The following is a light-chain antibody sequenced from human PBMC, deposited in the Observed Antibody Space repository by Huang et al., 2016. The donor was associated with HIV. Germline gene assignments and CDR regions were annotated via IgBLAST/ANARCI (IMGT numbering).Light chain of an antibody. CDR2: GAS. Sequence: DIVMTQSPATLSVSPGERATLSCRASQSVRSNLAWYQQKPGQAPRRLIYGASTRATGIPARLSGSGSGTEFTLTISSLQSEDFAVYYCQQYNNWPPWTFGQGTKVEIK. J-gene: IGKJ1*01. CDR1: QSVRSN. V-gene: IGKV3-15*01. CDR3: QQYNNWPPWT.